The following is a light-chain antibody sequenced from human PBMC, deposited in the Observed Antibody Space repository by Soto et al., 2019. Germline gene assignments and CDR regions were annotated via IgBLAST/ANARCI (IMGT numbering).Light chain of an antibody. CDR3: LQHNSYPRT. Sequence: DIQMTQSPSSLSASVGDRVTITCRAGQGIRNDLSWYQQKPGKAPKRLIYAASTLQRGAPSRFSGSGSGTEFTLTISSLQPEDFATYYCLQHNSYPRTFGQGTEVEIK. J-gene: IGKJ1*01. V-gene: IGKV1-17*01. CDR2: AAS. CDR1: QGIRND.